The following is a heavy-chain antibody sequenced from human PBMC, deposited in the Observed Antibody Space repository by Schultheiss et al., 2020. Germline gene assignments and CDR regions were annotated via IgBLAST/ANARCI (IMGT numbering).Heavy chain of an antibody. J-gene: IGHJ6*02. V-gene: IGHV3-33*01. Sequence: GESLRLSCAASGFTFSSYGMHWVRQAPGKGLEWVAVIWYDGSNKYYADSVKGRFTISRDNSKNTLYLQMNSLRAEDTAVYYCARDLVITMVRGVINYYYGMDVWGQGTTVTVSS. D-gene: IGHD3-10*01. CDR2: IWYDGSNK. CDR3: ARDLVITMVRGVINYYYGMDV. CDR1: GFTFSSYG.